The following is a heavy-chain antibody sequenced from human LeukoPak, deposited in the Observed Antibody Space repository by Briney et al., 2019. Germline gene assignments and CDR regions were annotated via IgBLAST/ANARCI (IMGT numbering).Heavy chain of an antibody. CDR2: ISSRDSTI. CDR1: GFSFSSYE. J-gene: IGHJ3*02. CDR3: ARDGMVRGVIIWDAFDI. Sequence: PGGSPRLSCAASGFSFSSYEMTWVRQAPGKGLEWVSYISSRDSTIFYADSVKGRFTISRDNAKNSLYLQTNSLRDEDAAVYYCARDGMVRGVIIWDAFDIWGQGTMVTVSS. D-gene: IGHD3-10*01. V-gene: IGHV3-48*03.